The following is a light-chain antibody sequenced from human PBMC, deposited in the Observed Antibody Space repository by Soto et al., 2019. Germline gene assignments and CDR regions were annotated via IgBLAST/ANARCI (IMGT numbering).Light chain of an antibody. V-gene: IGLV2-14*03. CDR1: RSDIGAYNF. J-gene: IGLJ2*01. CDR2: DVN. Sequence: QSALTQPASVSGSPGQSITISCTGTRSDIGAYNFVSWYQQHPGEVPKLILYDVNVRPSGVSNRFSGSKSGNTASLTISGLQAEDEDDYCCTSWTTSTTMIFGGGTKLTVL. CDR3: TSWTTSTTMI.